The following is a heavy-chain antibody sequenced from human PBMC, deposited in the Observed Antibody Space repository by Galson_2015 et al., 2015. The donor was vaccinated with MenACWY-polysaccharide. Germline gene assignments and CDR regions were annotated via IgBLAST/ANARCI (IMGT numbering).Heavy chain of an antibody. Sequence: SLRLSCAASGFTFRNYAMSWVRQAPGKGLEWVSVISGSGGSTYYADSVKGRFTISRDNSKNTLYVQMNSLRVEDTAVYYCAKARRISMVRGVHDYWGQGILVTVTS. J-gene: IGHJ4*02. CDR1: GFTFRNYA. V-gene: IGHV3-23*01. CDR2: ISGSGGST. D-gene: IGHD3-10*01. CDR3: AKARRISMVRGVHDY.